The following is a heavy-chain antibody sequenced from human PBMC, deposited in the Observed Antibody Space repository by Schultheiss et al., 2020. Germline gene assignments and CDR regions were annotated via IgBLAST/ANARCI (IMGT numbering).Heavy chain of an antibody. CDR3: ARTNIVVVPAANYYYYYGRDV. J-gene: IGHJ6*04. V-gene: IGHV3-33*01. Sequence: GGSLRLSCAASGFTFSSYGMHWVRQAPGKGLEWVAVIWYDGSNKYYADSVKGRFTISRDNSKNTLYLQMNSLRAEDTAVYYCARTNIVVVPAANYYYYYGRDVWGKGTTVTVSS. D-gene: IGHD2-2*01. CDR1: GFTFSSYG. CDR2: IWYDGSNK.